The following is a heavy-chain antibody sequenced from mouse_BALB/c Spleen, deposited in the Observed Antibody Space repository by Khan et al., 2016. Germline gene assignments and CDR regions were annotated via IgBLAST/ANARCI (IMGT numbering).Heavy chain of an antibody. J-gene: IGHJ4*01. CDR3: ARVGDSSLDSAMDY. V-gene: IGHV1-87*01. Sequence: QVQLQQSGAELARPGASVKSSCKASGYTFTSYWMQWVKQRPGQGLEWIGAIYPGDGDTRYTQKFKGKATLTADKSSSTAYMQHSSLASEAPAFYYCARVGDSSLDSAMDYWGQGTSVTVSS. D-gene: IGHD1-1*02. CDR1: GYTFTSYW. CDR2: IYPGDGDT.